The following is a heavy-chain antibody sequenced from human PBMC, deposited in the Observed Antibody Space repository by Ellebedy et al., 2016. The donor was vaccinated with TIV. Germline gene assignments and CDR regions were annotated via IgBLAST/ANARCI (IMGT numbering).Heavy chain of an antibody. D-gene: IGHD1-1*01. CDR3: AGRAYNWNDGSLFDY. J-gene: IGHJ4*02. V-gene: IGHV3-7*03. CDR2: ISYDGAEK. CDR1: GFTFSSYW. Sequence: GGSLRLSCAASGFTFSSYWMSWVRQAPGKGLEWVAVISYDGAEKYYTDSMKGRITISRDNAKNSLCLQMNSLRAEDTAVYYCAGRAYNWNDGSLFDYWGQGTLVTVSS.